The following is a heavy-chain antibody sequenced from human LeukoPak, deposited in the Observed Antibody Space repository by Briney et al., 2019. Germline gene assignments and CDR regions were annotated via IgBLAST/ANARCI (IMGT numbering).Heavy chain of an antibody. CDR3: ANSIDFDYGDYYFDY. V-gene: IGHV4-39*07. J-gene: IGHJ4*02. CDR1: GGSISSSSYY. D-gene: IGHD4-17*01. CDR2: IYYTGST. Sequence: SETLSLTCIVSGGSISSSSYYWGWIRQPPGKGLEWIGTIYYTGSTYYNPSLKSRVTISLDTSKNQFSLKLSSVTAADTAVYYCANSIDFDYGDYYFDYWGQGALVTISS.